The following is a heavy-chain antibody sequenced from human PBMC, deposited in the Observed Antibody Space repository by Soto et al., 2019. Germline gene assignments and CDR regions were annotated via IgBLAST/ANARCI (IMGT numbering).Heavy chain of an antibody. D-gene: IGHD5-12*01. CDR1: GFTFSSYA. CDR3: ARDRDISYYGIDV. V-gene: IGHV3-30-3*01. Sequence: QVQLVESGGGVVQPGRSLRLSCAASGFTFSSYAMHWVRQAPGKGLEWVAVISYDGSNKYYADSVKGRFTISRDNSKNTLYLQMNSLRAEDTAVYYCARDRDISYYGIDVWGQGTTVTVSS. CDR2: ISYDGSNK. J-gene: IGHJ6*02.